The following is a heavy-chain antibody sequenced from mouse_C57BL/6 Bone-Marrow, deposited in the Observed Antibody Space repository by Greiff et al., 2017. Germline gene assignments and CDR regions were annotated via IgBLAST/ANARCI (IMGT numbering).Heavy chain of an antibody. CDR2: IDPSDSHT. D-gene: IGHD1-1*01. Sequence: QVQLQQPGAELVRPGTSVKLSCKASGYTFTSYWMHWVKQRPGQGLEWIGVIDPSDSHTNYNQQFKGKATLTVDTSSSTAYLQLSSLTSEDSAVYYCARRTTVRGDYWGQGTTLTVSS. CDR3: ARRTTVRGDY. J-gene: IGHJ2*01. V-gene: IGHV1-59*01. CDR1: GYTFTSYW.